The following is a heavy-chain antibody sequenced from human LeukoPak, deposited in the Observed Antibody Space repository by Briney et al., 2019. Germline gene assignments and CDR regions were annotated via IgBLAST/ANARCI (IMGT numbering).Heavy chain of an antibody. CDR2: MYYSEST. V-gene: IGHV4-28*01. J-gene: IGHJ3*02. D-gene: IGHD3-3*01. CDR1: GYSISSSNW. CDR3: ARTRVARFAFDM. Sequence: SDTLSLTCAVSGYSISSSNWWGWIRQPPGRGLEWIGYMYYSESTYYNPSVKSRVTMSVDTSKNQFSLKLSSVTAVDTAVYYCARTRVARFAFDMWGQGTMVTVSS.